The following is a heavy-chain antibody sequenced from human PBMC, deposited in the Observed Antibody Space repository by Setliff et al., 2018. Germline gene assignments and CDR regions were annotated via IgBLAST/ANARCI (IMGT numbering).Heavy chain of an antibody. Sequence: TSETLSLTCAVSGGSISSTNWWSWVRQPPGKGLEWIGHIYTSGSTNYNPSLKSRVTISVDTSINQFSLKLSSVTAADTAVYYCARAYCSSTICYERLDYWGQGTLVTVSS. V-gene: IGHV4-4*02. CDR3: ARAYCSSTICYERLDY. CDR1: GGSISSTNW. D-gene: IGHD2-2*01. J-gene: IGHJ4*02. CDR2: IYTSGST.